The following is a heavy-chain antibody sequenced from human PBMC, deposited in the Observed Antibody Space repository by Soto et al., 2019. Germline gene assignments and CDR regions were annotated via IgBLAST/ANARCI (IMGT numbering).Heavy chain of an antibody. J-gene: IGHJ5*02. D-gene: IGHD2-21*02. V-gene: IGHV1-69*13. CDR1: GGTFSSYA. CDR2: IIPIFGTA. Sequence: ASVKVSCKASGGTFSSYAISWVRQAPGQGLEWMGGIIPIFGTANYAQKFQGRVTITADESTSTVYMELSSLRSEDTAVYYGARGGPLVAAALAYCGGDCYETWFERWGEGTLVTVS. CDR3: ARGGPLVAAALAYCGGDCYETWFER.